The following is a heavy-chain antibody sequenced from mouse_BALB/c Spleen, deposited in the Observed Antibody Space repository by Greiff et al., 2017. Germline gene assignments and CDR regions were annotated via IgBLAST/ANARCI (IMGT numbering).Heavy chain of an antibody. V-gene: IGHV5-12-1*01. CDR3: ARITTGTWFAY. D-gene: IGHD2-4*01. CDR1: GFAFSSYD. Sequence: EVQGVESGGGLVKPGGSLKLSCAASGFAFSSYDMSLVRQTPEKRLEWVAYISSGGGSTYYPDTVKGRFTISRDNAKNTLYLQMSSLKSEDTAMYYCARITTGTWFAYWGQGTLVTVSA. J-gene: IGHJ3*01. CDR2: ISSGGGST.